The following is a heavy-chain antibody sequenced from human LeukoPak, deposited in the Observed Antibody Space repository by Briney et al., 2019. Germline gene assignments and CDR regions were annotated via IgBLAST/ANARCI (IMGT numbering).Heavy chain of an antibody. CDR1: GGSISSYY. V-gene: IGHV4-59*01. J-gene: IGHJ4*02. CDR3: ARAPNYYGSGLDY. Sequence: SETLSLTCTVSGGSISSYYWSWIRQPPGKGLEWIGFIYYNENTKYNPSLKSRVTISVDTSKNQVSLKLSSVTAADTAVYYCARAPNYYGSGLDYWGQGTLVTVSS. D-gene: IGHD3-10*01. CDR2: IYYNENT.